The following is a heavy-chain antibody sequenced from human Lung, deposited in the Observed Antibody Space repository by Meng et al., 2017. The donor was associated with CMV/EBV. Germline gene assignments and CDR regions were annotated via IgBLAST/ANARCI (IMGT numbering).Heavy chain of an antibody. V-gene: IGHV6-1*01. J-gene: IGHJ6*02. CDR3: ARDYYDSGAYYYTEEYYHGVDV. D-gene: IGHD3-22*01. Sequence: SCAISGDSVSSYSAAWNWIRQSPSRGLEWLRRTYYRYKWYDDYAMAVESRITNNPDTSKNQFTLKLNSVTPEDKDVYYCARDYYDSGAYYYTEEYYHGVDVWGQGTTVTVSS. CDR2: TYYRYKWYD. CDR1: GDSVSSYSAA.